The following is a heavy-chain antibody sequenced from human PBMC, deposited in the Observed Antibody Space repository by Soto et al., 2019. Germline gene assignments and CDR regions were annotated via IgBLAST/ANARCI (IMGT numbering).Heavy chain of an antibody. D-gene: IGHD3-22*01. CDR3: ARDLPPYDRSKQPAGAFED. Sequence: EVPLVESGGGLVQPGGSLRLSCAASGFTFSNSWMSWVRQAPGKGLEWVATIKQDGSERYYVDSVKGRFTISRDNAKNSLYLQMDSLGAEDTAVYYCARDLPPYDRSKQPAGAFEDWGQGILVTVSS. J-gene: IGHJ4*02. V-gene: IGHV3-7*01. CDR1: GFTFSNSW. CDR2: IKQDGSER.